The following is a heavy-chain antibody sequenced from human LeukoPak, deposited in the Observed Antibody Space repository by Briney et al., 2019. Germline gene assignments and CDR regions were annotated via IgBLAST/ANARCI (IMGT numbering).Heavy chain of an antibody. Sequence: QTGASLRLPCAASGFSFSSYAMSWVRQAPGKGLEWVSSISGSGASTYYADSVKGRFTISRDNSKNTLYLQMNSLRAEDTAVYSCAKGGGITLVRGVTVDYWGQGTLVTVSS. CDR1: GFSFSSYA. V-gene: IGHV3-23*01. CDR3: AKGGGITLVRGVTVDY. CDR2: ISGSGAST. D-gene: IGHD3-10*01. J-gene: IGHJ4*02.